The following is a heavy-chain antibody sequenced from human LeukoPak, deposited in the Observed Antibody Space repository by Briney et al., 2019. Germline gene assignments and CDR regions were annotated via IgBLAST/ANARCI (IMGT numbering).Heavy chain of an antibody. V-gene: IGHV4-31*03. D-gene: IGHD4-17*01. CDR1: GGSINDDGYY. Sequence: SETLSLICTVSGGSINDDGYYWSWIRQLPGKGLEWIGHIYYGGTTEYNPSLESRITISVEKSKTQFTLKLNSVTAADTAVYYCTRGGATVTDYWGQGTLVTVSS. J-gene: IGHJ4*02. CDR2: IYYGGTT. CDR3: TRGGATVTDY.